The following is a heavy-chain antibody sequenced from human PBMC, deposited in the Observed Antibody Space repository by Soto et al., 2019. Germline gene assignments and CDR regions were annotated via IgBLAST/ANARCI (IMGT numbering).Heavy chain of an antibody. V-gene: IGHV1-69*04. Sequence: SVKVSCKASGGTFSNDIITWVRQAPGQGLEWMGRIIPLLDITNYAQKFQGRVTITADKSTSTAYMELNSLRSEDTAVYYCARDPGRSYGPDWGQGTLVTSPQ. J-gene: IGHJ4*02. CDR3: ARDPGRSYGPD. CDR1: GGTFSNDI. CDR2: IIPLLDIT. D-gene: IGHD1-26*01.